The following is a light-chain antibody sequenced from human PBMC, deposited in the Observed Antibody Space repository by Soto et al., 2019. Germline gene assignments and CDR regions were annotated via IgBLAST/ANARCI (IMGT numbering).Light chain of an antibody. J-gene: IGKJ5*01. Sequence: EIELTQSPGTLSLSPGERATLSCRASQSVSSSYLAWYQQKPGQAPRLLIYGASSRATGIPDRFSGSGSGTDFTLTISRLEPEDFAVYYGQQYGSPQITFGQGTRLEIK. V-gene: IGKV3-20*01. CDR3: QQYGSPQIT. CDR1: QSVSSSY. CDR2: GAS.